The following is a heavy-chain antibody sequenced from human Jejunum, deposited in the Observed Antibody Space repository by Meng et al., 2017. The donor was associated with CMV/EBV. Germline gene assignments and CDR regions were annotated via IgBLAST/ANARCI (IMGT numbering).Heavy chain of an antibody. J-gene: IGHJ4*02. Sequence: DCCVGWVRQAPGKGLEWVAGINWSGRSKGYADSVKGRFTISRDNAKNSLYLEMNSLKGEDTAVYYCARDPVMMTLGGVIVTAPPDYWGQGIEVTVSS. CDR1: DCC. V-gene: IGHV3-20*03. CDR2: INWSGRSK. D-gene: IGHD3-16*02. CDR3: ARDPVMMTLGGVIVTAPPDY.